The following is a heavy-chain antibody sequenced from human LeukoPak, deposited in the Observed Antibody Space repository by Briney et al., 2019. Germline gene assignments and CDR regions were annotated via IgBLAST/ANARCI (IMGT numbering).Heavy chain of an antibody. CDR1: GGSISGYY. CDR3: ARTRTYLDY. CDR2: ISDTGTS. D-gene: IGHD1-7*01. J-gene: IGHJ4*02. Sequence: PSETLSLTCIVSGGSISGYYWSWIRQPPGRGLEWIGYISDTGTSIYNPSLKNRLSMLVDTSKNHFYLNLTSVTAADTAIYYCARTRTYLDYWGQGALVTVSS. V-gene: IGHV4-59*01.